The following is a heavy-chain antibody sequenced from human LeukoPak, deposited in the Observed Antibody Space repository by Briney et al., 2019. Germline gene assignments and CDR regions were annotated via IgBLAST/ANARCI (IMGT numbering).Heavy chain of an antibody. Sequence: SETLSLTYAVYGGSFSGYYWSWIRQPPGKGLEWIGEINHSGSTNYNPSLKSRVTISVDTSKNQFSLKLSSVTAADTAVYYCARGRARYGMDVWGQGTTVTVSS. CDR1: GGSFSGYY. CDR2: INHSGST. V-gene: IGHV4-34*01. CDR3: ARGRARYGMDV. J-gene: IGHJ6*02.